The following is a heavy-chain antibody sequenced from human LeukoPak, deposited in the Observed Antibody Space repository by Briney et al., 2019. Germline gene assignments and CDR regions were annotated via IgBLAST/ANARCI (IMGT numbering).Heavy chain of an antibody. CDR3: AKAPYDTSGLSSPNYFDY. CDR1: GFTLNSYA. J-gene: IGHJ4*02. D-gene: IGHD3-22*01. V-gene: IGHV3-30-3*01. CDR2: ISYDGSNK. Sequence: GGSLRLSCAASGFTLNSYAMHWVRQAPGKGLEWVAVISYDGSNKYYADSVKGRFTISRDNSKNTLYLQMNSLRAEDTAVYYCAKAPYDTSGLSSPNYFDYWGQGTLVTVSS.